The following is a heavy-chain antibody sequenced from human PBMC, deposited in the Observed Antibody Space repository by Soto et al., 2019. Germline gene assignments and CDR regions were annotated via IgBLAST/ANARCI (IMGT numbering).Heavy chain of an antibody. CDR3: ARDVRGGLWSGEVWDYGMDV. CDR1: GGTFSSYA. V-gene: IGHV1-69*01. Sequence: QVQLVQSGAEVKKPRSSVKVSCKASGGTFSSYAISWVRQAPGQGLEWMGGIIPIFGTANYAQKFQGRVTITAEDSTSTAYMELVCMRSEDTEVDNCARDVRGGLWSGEVWDYGMDVWGQGTTVTVAS. J-gene: IGHJ6*02. CDR2: IIPIFGTA. D-gene: IGHD3-10*01.